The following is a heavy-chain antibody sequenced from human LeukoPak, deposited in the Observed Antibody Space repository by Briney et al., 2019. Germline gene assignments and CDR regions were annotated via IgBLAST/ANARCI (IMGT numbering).Heavy chain of an antibody. V-gene: IGHV3-53*01. CDR2: LYIGGNT. CDR1: GLTVNNDY. Sequence: GGSLRLSCAASGLTVNNDYMNWDRQAPGKGLERVSALYIGGNTYYADSVRGRFTISRDNSKNTLFLQMNSLRAEDTAVYYCAIAQYIGTGWFMDYWGQGTLVTVSS. CDR3: AIAQYIGTGWFMDY. J-gene: IGHJ4*02. D-gene: IGHD6-19*01.